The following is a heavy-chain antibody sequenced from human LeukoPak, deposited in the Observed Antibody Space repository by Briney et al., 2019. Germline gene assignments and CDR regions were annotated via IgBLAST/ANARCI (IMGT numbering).Heavy chain of an antibody. Sequence: GGSLRLSCAASGFTFSDYYMSWVRQAPGKGLEWVANIKQDGSEKYYVDSVKGRFTISRDNAKNSLYLQMNSLRAEDTAVYYCARDGYCSSTSCYIDGMDVWGQGTTVTVSS. D-gene: IGHD2-2*02. CDR1: GFTFSDYY. J-gene: IGHJ6*02. CDR2: IKQDGSEK. V-gene: IGHV3-7*01. CDR3: ARDGYCSSTSCYIDGMDV.